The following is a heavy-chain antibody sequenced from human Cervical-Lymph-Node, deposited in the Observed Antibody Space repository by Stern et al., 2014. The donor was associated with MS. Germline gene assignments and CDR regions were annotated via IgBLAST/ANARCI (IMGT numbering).Heavy chain of an antibody. V-gene: IGHV3-74*02. J-gene: IGHJ4*02. CDR2: IDIDGGST. CDR1: GFSFRSYW. Sequence: EVQLVESGGGLVQPGGSLRLSCAASGFSFRSYWMYWVRQAPGKGPVWVSRIDIDGGSTIYADSVKGRFTISRDNARNTLSLEMNSLRAEDTAVYYCVRLGGSNPIDYWGQGTLVTVSS. D-gene: IGHD6-13*01. CDR3: VRLGGSNPIDY.